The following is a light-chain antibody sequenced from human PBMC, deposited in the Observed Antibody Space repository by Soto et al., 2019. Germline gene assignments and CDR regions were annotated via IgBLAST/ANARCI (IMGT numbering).Light chain of an antibody. CDR1: QSVPARY. CDR2: GAS. Sequence: EIVVAQSPGTLSLSPGDTATLSCTASQSVPARYVAWYQQRPGQVPRLLIFGASHRAPGIPDRFSGSGSGTDFPPTSSRLEPEGFEVYYCQQDGRLTTFGQGTKLEIK. J-gene: IGKJ2*01. CDR3: QQDGRLTT. V-gene: IGKV3-20*01.